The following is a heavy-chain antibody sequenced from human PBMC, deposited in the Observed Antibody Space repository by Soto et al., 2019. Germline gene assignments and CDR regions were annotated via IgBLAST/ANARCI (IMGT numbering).Heavy chain of an antibody. J-gene: IGHJ6*03. CDR2: ISAYNGNT. Sequence: ASVKVSCKASSYTFTSYGISWVRQAPGQGLEWMGWISAYNGNTNYAQKLQGRVTMTTDTSTSTAYMELRSLRSDDTAVYYCARDSVFFEWLGSHYYCYYMDVWGKGTTVTGSS. CDR1: SYTFTSYG. V-gene: IGHV1-18*01. D-gene: IGHD3-3*01. CDR3: ARDSVFFEWLGSHYYCYYMDV.